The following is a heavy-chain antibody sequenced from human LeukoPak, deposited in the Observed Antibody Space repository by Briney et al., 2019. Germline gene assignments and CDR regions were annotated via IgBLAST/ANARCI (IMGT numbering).Heavy chain of an antibody. J-gene: IGHJ3*02. V-gene: IGHV1-46*01. D-gene: IGHD1-14*01. CDR3: ARATPRDGDAFDI. CDR2: INPSGGST. Sequence: GASVKVSCKASGYTFTSYYMHWVRQAPGQGLEWMGIINPSGGSTSYAQKFQGRVTMTRDMSTSTVYMELSSLRSEDTAVYYCARATPRDGDAFDIWGQGTMVTVSS. CDR1: GYTFTSYY.